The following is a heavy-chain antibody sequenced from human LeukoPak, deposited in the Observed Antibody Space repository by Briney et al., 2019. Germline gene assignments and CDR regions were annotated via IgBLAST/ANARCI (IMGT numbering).Heavy chain of an antibody. CDR1: GGSISSSNW. V-gene: IGHV4-4*02. CDR2: IYYSGST. J-gene: IGHJ4*02. CDR3: ARLSRWGHNYYFDY. D-gene: IGHD1-1*01. Sequence: SGTLSLTCAVSGGSISSSNWWSWVRQPPGKGLEWIGSIYYSGSTYYNPSLKSRVTISVDTSKNQFSLKLSSVTAADAAVYYCARLSRWGHNYYFDYWGQGTLVTVSS.